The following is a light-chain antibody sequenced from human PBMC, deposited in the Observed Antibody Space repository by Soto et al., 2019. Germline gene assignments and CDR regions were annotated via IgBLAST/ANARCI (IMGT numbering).Light chain of an antibody. CDR2: DVS. Sequence: QSVLTQPPSVSGSPGQSVTISCTGTSSDVGGYNYVSWYQQHPGKAPKVMIYDVSKRPSGVPDRFSGSKSGNTASLTISGLQAEDEADYSCCSNARSLEVFGTGTKVTVL. J-gene: IGLJ1*01. V-gene: IGLV2-11*01. CDR1: SSDVGGYNY. CDR3: CSNARSLEV.